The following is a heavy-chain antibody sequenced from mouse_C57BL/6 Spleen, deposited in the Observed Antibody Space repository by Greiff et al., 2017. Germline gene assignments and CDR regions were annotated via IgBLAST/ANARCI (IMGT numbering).Heavy chain of an antibody. CDR1: GYAFTNYL. Sequence: QVQLQQSGAELVRPGTSVKVSCKASGYAFTNYLIEWVKQRPGQGLEWIGVINPGSGGTNHNEKFKGKATLTADKYSSTAYMQLSSLTSEDSAVYFCAREDLGLRPLDYWGQGTTLTVSS. J-gene: IGHJ2*01. CDR2: INPGSGGT. V-gene: IGHV1-54*01. CDR3: AREDLGLRPLDY. D-gene: IGHD1-2*01.